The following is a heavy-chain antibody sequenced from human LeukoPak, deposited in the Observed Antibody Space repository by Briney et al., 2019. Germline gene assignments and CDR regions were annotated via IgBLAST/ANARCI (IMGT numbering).Heavy chain of an antibody. J-gene: IGHJ3*02. CDR2: SSGGST. CDR3: AKDLDIVLMVSCAFDI. V-gene: IGHV3-23*01. CDR1: GFTFSSFV. D-gene: IGHD2-8*01. Sequence: GGSLRLSCAASGFTFSSFVMSWVRQAPGKGLEWVSGSSGGSTYYADSVKGRFTISRDNSKNTLYLQMNSLRAEDTAVYYCAKDLDIVLMVSCAFDIWGQGTMVTVSS.